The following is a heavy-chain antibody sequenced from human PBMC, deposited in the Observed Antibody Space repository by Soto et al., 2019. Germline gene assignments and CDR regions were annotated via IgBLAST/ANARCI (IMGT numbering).Heavy chain of an antibody. Sequence: VQLQESGPGLVRPSETLSLTCTVSGGSISRGNFYWSWIRQPPGKGLEWIGYIYFSGSTSYSPSLTSRLTISVNTSNNQFSLKLTSVTAADTAVYYCAHDSHGGNTYFDLWGQGALVTVSS. D-gene: IGHD1-26*01. CDR3: AHDSHGGNTYFDL. CDR2: IYFSGST. CDR1: GGSISRGNFY. J-gene: IGHJ4*02. V-gene: IGHV4-30-4*01.